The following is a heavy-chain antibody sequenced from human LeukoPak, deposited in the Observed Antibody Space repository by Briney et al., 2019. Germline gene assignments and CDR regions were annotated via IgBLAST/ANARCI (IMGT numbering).Heavy chain of an antibody. CDR2: IYTSGST. V-gene: IGHV4-61*02. CDR3: SGELLYHPAFDY. D-gene: IGHD3-10*01. J-gene: IGHJ4*02. Sequence: SETLSLTCTVSGGSISSSSYYWSWIRQPAGKGLEWIGRIYTSGSTNYNPSLKSRVTMSVDTSKNQFSLKLSSVTAADTAVYYCSGELLYHPAFDYWGQGTLVTVSS. CDR1: GGSISSSSYY.